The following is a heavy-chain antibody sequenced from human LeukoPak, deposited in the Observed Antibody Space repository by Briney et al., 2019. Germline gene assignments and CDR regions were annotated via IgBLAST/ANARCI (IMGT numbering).Heavy chain of an antibody. CDR1: GGSISGYY. V-gene: IGHV4-34*01. J-gene: IGHJ4*02. Sequence: SETLSLTCTVSGGSISGYYWSWIRQPPGKGLEWIGEINHSGSTNYNPSLKSRVTISVDTSKNQFSLKLSSVTAADTAMYYCARVKRKYQLLKPLHETPSHYFDYWGQGTLVTVSS. CDR2: INHSGST. D-gene: IGHD2-2*01. CDR3: ARVKRKYQLLKPLHETPSHYFDY.